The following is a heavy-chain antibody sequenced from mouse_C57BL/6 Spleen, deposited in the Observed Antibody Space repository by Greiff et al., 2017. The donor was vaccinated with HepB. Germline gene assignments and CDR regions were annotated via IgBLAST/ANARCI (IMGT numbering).Heavy chain of an antibody. CDR2: ISYDGSN. CDR1: GYSITSGYY. J-gene: IGHJ2*01. D-gene: IGHD1-1*01. Sequence: EVQLQQSGPGLVKPSQSLSLTCSVTGYSITSGYYWNWIRQFPGNKLEWMGYISYDGSNNYNPSLKNRISITRDTSKNQFFLKLNSVTTEDTATYYCARGGYYGSFFDYWGQGTTLTVSS. CDR3: ARGGYYGSFFDY. V-gene: IGHV3-6*01.